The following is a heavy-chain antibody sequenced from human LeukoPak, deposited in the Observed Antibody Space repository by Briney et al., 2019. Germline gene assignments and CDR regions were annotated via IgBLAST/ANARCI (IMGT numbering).Heavy chain of an antibody. V-gene: IGHV4-4*07. CDR1: GGSISSYY. D-gene: IGHD3-22*01. J-gene: IGHJ6*02. CDR2: IYTSGST. Sequence: SETLSLTCTVSGGSISSYYWSWIRQPAGKGLEWIGRIYTSGSTNYNPSLKSRVTMSVDTPKNQFSLKLSSVTAADTAVYYCARDGADSSGYSGYYYYGMDVWGQGTTVTVSS. CDR3: ARDGADSSGYSGYYYYGMDV.